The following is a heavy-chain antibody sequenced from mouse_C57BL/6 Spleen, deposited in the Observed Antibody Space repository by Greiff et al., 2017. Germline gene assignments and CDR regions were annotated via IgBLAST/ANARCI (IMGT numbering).Heavy chain of an antibody. CDR1: GYTFTSYW. CDR3: ARHYYGSSPYWYFDV. J-gene: IGHJ1*03. Sequence: QVQLQQPGAELVMPGASVKLSCKASGYTFTSYWMHWVKQRPGQGLEWIGEIDPSDSYTNYNQKFKGKSTLTVDKSSSTAYMQLSSLTSEDSAVYYYARHYYGSSPYWYFDVWGTGTTVTVSS. CDR2: IDPSDSYT. V-gene: IGHV1-69*01. D-gene: IGHD1-1*01.